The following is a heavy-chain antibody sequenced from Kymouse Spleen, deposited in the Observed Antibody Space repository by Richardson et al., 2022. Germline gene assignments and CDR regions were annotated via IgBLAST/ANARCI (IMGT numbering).Heavy chain of an antibody. V-gene: IGHV4-4*02. Sequence: QVQLQESGPGLVKPSGTLSLTCAVSGGSISSSNWWSWVRQPPGKGLEWIGEIYHSGSTNYNPSLKSRVTISVDKSKNQFSLKLSSVTAADTAVYYCARDSGMVRGVIRDKEVRYGMDVWGQGTTVTVSS. CDR3: ARDSGMVRGVIRDKEVRYGMDV. J-gene: IGHJ6*02. CDR1: GGSISSSNW. D-gene: IGHD3-10*01. CDR2: IYHSGST.